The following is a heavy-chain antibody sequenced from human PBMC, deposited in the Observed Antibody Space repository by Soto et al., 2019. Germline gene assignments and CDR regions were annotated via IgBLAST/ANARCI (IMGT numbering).Heavy chain of an antibody. D-gene: IGHD3-3*02. J-gene: IGHJ3*02. V-gene: IGHV1-3*01. Sequence: QAQLVQSGAEMKKPGASVKVSCKATGYTFSAYTMNWVRQAPGQSLEWMGWINAGSGNTKYSQNFPGRVSITRDTSASTVYMELTGLPSEDTAVYYCARDTETLGPRANDALDIWGQGTMVTVSS. CDR3: ARDTETLGPRANDALDI. CDR1: GYTFSAYT. CDR2: INAGSGNT.